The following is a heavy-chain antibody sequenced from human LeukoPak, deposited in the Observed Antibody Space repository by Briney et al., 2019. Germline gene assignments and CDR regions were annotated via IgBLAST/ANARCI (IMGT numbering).Heavy chain of an antibody. J-gene: IGHJ6*02. CDR3: ARSLPYYDFWSGKIGYYYYGMDV. CDR2: MNPNSGNT. V-gene: IGHV1-8*01. D-gene: IGHD3-3*01. CDR1: GYTFTSYD. Sequence: ASVKVSCKASGYTFTSYDINWVRQATGQGLEWMGWMNPNSGNTGYAQKFQGRVTMTRNTSISTAYMELSSLRSEDTAVYYCARSLPYYDFWSGKIGYYYYGMDVWGQGTTVTASS.